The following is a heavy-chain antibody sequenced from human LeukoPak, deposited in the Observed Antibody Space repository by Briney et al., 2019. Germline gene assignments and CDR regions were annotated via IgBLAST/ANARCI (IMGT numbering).Heavy chain of an antibody. CDR3: ARSPYCSSTSCYREFDY. CDR2: INGDGSIT. V-gene: IGHV3-74*03. Sequence: GGSLRLSCAASGFTFSNCWIHWVRQAPGKGLVWVSRINGDGSITMYADSVKGRFTISRDNAKNTLYLQMNSLRAEDTAIYYCARSPYCSSTSCYREFDYWGQGALVTVSS. CDR1: GFTFSNCW. D-gene: IGHD2-2*01. J-gene: IGHJ4*02.